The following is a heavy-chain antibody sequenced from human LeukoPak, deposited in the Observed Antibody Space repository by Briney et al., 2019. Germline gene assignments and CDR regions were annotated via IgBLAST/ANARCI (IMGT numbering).Heavy chain of an antibody. CDR2: IYPGDSDT. D-gene: IGHD3-3*01. CDR3: ARGFSGIFGVAYFDY. V-gene: IGHV5-51*01. J-gene: IGHJ4*02. CDR1: GYSFTSYW. Sequence: GESLKISCKGSGYSFTSYWIGWVRQMPGKGLEWMGIIYPGDSDTRYSPSFQGQVTISADKSISTAYLQWSSLKASDTAMYYRARGFSGIFGVAYFDYWGQGTLVTVSS.